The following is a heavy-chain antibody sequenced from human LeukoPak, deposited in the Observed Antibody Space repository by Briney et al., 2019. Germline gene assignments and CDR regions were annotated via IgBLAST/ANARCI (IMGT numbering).Heavy chain of an antibody. D-gene: IGHD3-22*01. CDR3: ARDSYYDSSGYYHKRKGYYYYMDV. Sequence: GGSLRLSCAASGFTFSSYSMNWVRQAPGKGLEWVSYISSSSSTIYYADSVKGRFTISRDNAKNSLYLQMNSLRDEDTAVYYCARDSYYDSSGYYHKRKGYYYYMDVWGKGTTVTVSS. CDR1: GFTFSSYS. V-gene: IGHV3-48*02. CDR2: ISSSSSTI. J-gene: IGHJ6*03.